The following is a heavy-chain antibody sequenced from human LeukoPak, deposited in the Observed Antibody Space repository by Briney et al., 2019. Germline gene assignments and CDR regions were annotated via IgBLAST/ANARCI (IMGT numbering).Heavy chain of an antibody. CDR2: ISPTGEGT. D-gene: IGHD4-17*01. CDR1: GFTFSSYG. J-gene: IGHJ4*02. V-gene: IGHV3-23*01. CDR3: ARDAGGAWPFDY. Sequence: GGSLRLSCAASGFTFSSYGMTWVRQAPGRGLEWVSTISPTGEGTHYADSVKGRFTISRDNSKNTLSLEMNSLRADDTATYYCARDAGGAWPFDYWGQGTRVIVSS.